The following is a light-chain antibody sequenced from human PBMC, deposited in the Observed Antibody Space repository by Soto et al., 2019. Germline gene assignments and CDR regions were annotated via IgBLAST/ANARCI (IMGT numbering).Light chain of an antibody. Sequence: DIQMTQSPSTLSASVGDRVTITCRASQSISSWLAWYQQKPGKAPKLLIYKASSLESGVPSRFSGSGSGTEFNLTISSLQPDDFATYYCQQYYSYWTSGQGTKVEIK. CDR3: QQYYSYWT. J-gene: IGKJ1*01. CDR1: QSISSW. CDR2: KAS. V-gene: IGKV1-5*03.